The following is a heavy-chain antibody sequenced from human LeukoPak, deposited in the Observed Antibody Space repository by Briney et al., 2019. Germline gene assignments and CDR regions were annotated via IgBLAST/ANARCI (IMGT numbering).Heavy chain of an antibody. J-gene: IGHJ5*01. CDR1: GYTFTSYY. CDR2: INPSGGST. D-gene: IGHD2-2*01. Sequence: ASVKVSCKASGYTFTSYYMHWVRQAPGQGLEWMGIINPSGGSTSYAQKFQGRVTMTRDTSTSTVYMDLSSLRSEDTAVYYCAREVPAAGGAGAHGFDPGGQGPLVTVSS. V-gene: IGHV1-46*01. CDR3: AREVPAAGGAGAHGFDP.